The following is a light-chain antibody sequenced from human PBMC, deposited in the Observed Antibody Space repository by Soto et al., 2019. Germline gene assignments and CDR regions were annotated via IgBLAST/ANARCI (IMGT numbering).Light chain of an antibody. CDR3: QQYGSLVT. Sequence: EIVLTQSPGTLSLSPGERATLSCRASQSVSSSYLAWYQQKPGQAPRLLIYGASSWATGIPDRFSGSGSGTDFTLTISRLEPEDFAVYYCQQYGSLVTFGQGTKLEIK. CDR1: QSVSSSY. CDR2: GAS. V-gene: IGKV3-20*01. J-gene: IGKJ2*01.